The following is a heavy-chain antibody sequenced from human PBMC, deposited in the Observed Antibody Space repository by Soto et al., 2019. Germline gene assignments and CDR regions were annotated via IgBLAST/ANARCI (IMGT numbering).Heavy chain of an antibody. CDR1: GDSISNKNYH. CDR3: ARIEQLWLPIRFDP. D-gene: IGHD5-18*01. J-gene: IGHJ5*02. CDR2: VYSNGHT. V-gene: IGHV4-39*01. Sequence: PSETLSLTCTVSGDSISNKNYHWGWTRQPPGKGLEWIGTVYSNGHTYHNPSLKSRLAMAVDTSKNQFSLSLISVDTATYYCARIEQLWLPIRFDPWGQGTLVTVSS.